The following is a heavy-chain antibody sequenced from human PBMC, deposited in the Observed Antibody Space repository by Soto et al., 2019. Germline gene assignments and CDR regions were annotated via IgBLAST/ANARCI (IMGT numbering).Heavy chain of an antibody. D-gene: IGHD2-2*01. J-gene: IGHJ4*02. CDR1: GFTFSSYA. Sequence: EVQLLESGAGLVQPGGSLRLSCAASGFTFSSYAMSWVRQAPGKGLEWVSGISTSGDSTYYADSVKGRFTISRDNSKDTLYLQMTRLRAGDTAVYYCAINSRYCSSTSCYPDWGKGTLVTVSS. CDR3: AINSRYCSSTSCYPD. CDR2: ISTSGDST. V-gene: IGHV3-23*01.